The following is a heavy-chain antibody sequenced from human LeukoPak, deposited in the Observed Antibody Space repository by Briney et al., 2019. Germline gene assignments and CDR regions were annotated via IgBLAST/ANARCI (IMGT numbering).Heavy chain of an antibody. V-gene: IGHV1-18*04. J-gene: IGHJ4*02. CDR3: ATTGRAAAGTGDY. D-gene: IGHD6-13*01. CDR2: ISAYNGNT. CDR1: GYTFTNYG. Sequence: SFKXSGYTFTNYGISWVGQAPGQGREWMGWISAYNGNTNYSQKLQGRVTMTTDTSTSTAYMELRSLRSDDTAVYYCATTGRAAAGTGDYWGQGTLVTVSS.